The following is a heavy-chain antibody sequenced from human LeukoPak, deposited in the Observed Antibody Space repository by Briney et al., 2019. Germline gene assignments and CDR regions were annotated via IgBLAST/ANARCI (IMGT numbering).Heavy chain of an antibody. Sequence: GSLRLSCAASGFTVSSNYMSWVRQAPGKGLEWVSVIYSGGSTYYADSVKGRFTISRDDSKNTLYLQMNSLRAEDTAVYYCARGTAAAGTMGHWGQGTLVTVSS. CDR1: GFTVSSNY. V-gene: IGHV3-53*01. CDR3: ARGTAAAGTMGH. D-gene: IGHD1-1*01. CDR2: IYSGGST. J-gene: IGHJ4*02.